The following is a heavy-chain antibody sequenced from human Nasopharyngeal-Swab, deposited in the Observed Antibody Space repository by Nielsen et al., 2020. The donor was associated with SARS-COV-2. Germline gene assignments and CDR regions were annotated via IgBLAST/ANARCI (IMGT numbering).Heavy chain of an antibody. Sequence: GESLKISCAASGFTFSSYAMHWVRQAPGKGLEWVAVISYDGSNKYYADSVKGRFTISRDNSKNTLYLQMNSLRAEDTAVYYCARDPDDYVWGGEGVFDYWGQGTLVTDSS. CDR3: ARDPDDYVWGGEGVFDY. CDR1: GFTFSSYA. J-gene: IGHJ4*02. CDR2: ISYDGSNK. V-gene: IGHV3-30-3*01. D-gene: IGHD3-16*01.